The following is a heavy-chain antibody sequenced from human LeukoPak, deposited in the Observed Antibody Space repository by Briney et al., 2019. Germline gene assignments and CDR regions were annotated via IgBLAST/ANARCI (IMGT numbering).Heavy chain of an antibody. D-gene: IGHD6-19*01. CDR2: ISGSGGDT. CDR3: ARDDSGWSKNY. Sequence: GGSLRLSCAASGFTDNTNHMSWVRQAPGKGLQWVSAISGSGGDTYYEDSVKGRFTISRDNSKNMMYLQMNSLRAEDTAVYYCARDDSGWSKNYWGQGTLVIVSS. CDR1: GFTDNTNH. J-gene: IGHJ4*02. V-gene: IGHV3-23*01.